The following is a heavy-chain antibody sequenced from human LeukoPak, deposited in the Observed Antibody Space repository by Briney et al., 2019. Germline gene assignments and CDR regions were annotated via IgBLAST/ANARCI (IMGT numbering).Heavy chain of an antibody. CDR3: ITDSLVHCSSTSCYAAFDI. Sequence: PGGSLRLSCAASGFTFSNAWMRWVRQAPGKGLEWVGHIKSKTDGGTPDYAAPVKGRFTISRDDSRNTLYLQMNSLKTEDTAVYYCITDSLVHCSSTSCYAAFDIWGQGTMVTVSS. V-gene: IGHV3-15*01. CDR2: IKSKTDGGTP. D-gene: IGHD2-2*01. CDR1: GFTFSNAW. J-gene: IGHJ3*02.